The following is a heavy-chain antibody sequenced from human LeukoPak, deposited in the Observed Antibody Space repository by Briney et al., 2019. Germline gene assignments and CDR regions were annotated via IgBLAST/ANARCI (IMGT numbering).Heavy chain of an antibody. CDR1: GGSIGRDY. CDR3: AKYGNSGWVIDN. D-gene: IGHD6-19*01. Sequence: SETLSLTCTVSGGSIGRDYWTWIRQPPGKGLEYIGYIYYTVGTNYNPSLKSRVTISGDTSKNQFSLKLSSVTAADTAVYFCAKYGNSGWVIDNWGQGTLVTVSS. V-gene: IGHV4-59*08. J-gene: IGHJ4*02. CDR2: IYYTVGT.